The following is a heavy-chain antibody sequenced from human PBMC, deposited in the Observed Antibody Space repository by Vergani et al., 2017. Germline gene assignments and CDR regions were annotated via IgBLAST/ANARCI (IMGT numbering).Heavy chain of an antibody. D-gene: IGHD2-21*01. Sequence: QVQLVQSGSEVRKPGASVKVSCQVSGYSLTELTIHWVRQAPGKGLEWMGGFDPEHGEVTFAHHIQGRVTMTEDRSTDTAYMELSSLRPEDTAVYYCARDGPYIRYYYYGMDVWGQGTTVTVSS. CDR3: ARDGPYIRYYYYGMDV. CDR2: FDPEHGEV. V-gene: IGHV1-24*01. J-gene: IGHJ6*02. CDR1: GYSLTELT.